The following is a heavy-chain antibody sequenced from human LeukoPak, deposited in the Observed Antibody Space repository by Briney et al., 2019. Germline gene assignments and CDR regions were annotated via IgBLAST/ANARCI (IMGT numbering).Heavy chain of an antibody. CDR2: ISGSGGST. J-gene: IGHJ4*02. CDR1: GFTFSSYG. Sequence: PGGSLRLSCAASGFTFSSYGMSWVRQAPGKGLEWVSAISGSGGSTYYADSVKGRFTISRDNSKNTLYLQMNSLRAEDTAVYYCAKENEYYYDSSGYWPFDYWGQGTLVTVSS. CDR3: AKENEYYYDSSGYWPFDY. V-gene: IGHV3-23*01. D-gene: IGHD3-22*01.